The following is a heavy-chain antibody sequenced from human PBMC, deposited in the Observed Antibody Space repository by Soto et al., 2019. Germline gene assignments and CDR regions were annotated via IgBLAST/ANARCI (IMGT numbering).Heavy chain of an antibody. CDR3: ARLTRSGYPLFDH. CDR2: IYYSGST. V-gene: IGHV4-39*01. J-gene: IGHJ4*02. CDR1: GVSISSSSYY. D-gene: IGHD6-13*01. Sequence: PETLSLTCTVSGVSISSSSYYWGWIRQPPGKGLEWIGSIYYSGSTYYNPSLKSRVTISVDTSKNQFSLKLSSVTAADTAVYYCARLTRSGYPLFDHWVQGTLGTVPS.